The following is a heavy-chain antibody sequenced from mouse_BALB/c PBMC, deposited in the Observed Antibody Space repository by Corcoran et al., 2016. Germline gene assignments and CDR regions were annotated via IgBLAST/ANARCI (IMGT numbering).Heavy chain of an antibody. V-gene: IGHV14-3*02. CDR1: GFNIKDTY. J-gene: IGHJ1*01. Sequence: EVQLQQSGAELVKPGASVKLSCTASGFNIKDTYMHWVKQRPEQRLEWIGRIDPANCNTKYDPKFQGKATITADTSSNTAYLQLSSLTSEDTAVYYCARGDWYFDVWGAGTTVTVS. CDR3: ARGDWYFDV. CDR2: IDPANCNT.